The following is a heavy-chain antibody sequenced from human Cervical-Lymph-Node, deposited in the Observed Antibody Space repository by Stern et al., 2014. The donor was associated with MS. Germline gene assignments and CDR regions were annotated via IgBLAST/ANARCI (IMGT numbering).Heavy chain of an antibody. CDR1: GASISSGTSY. Sequence: QMQLVQSGPGLVKPSQTLSLTCTVSGASISSGTSYWSWIRQPAGGGLEWIGRLHASGATYYNPSLKSRVTISGDTPKTQFSLNLNSVTAADTAVYYCARGHWELLGNNYFDSWGQGTLVTVSS. J-gene: IGHJ4*02. V-gene: IGHV4-61*02. CDR3: ARGHWELLGNNYFDS. D-gene: IGHD1-26*01. CDR2: LHASGAT.